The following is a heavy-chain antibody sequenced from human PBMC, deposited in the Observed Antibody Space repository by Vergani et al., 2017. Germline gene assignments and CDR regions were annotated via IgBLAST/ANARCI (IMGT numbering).Heavy chain of an antibody. D-gene: IGHD6-19*01. CDR3: ASDTPGPDRVAVAWNAFDY. CDR1: GFTFSSYG. V-gene: IGHV3-33*01. Sequence: QVQLVESGGGVVQPGGSLRLSCAASGFTFSSYGMHWVRQAPGKGLEWVAVIWYDGSNKYYADSVKGRFTISRDNSKNTLYLQMNSLRAEETAVYYCASDTPGPDRVAVAWNAFDYWGQGTLVTVSS. CDR2: IWYDGSNK. J-gene: IGHJ4*02.